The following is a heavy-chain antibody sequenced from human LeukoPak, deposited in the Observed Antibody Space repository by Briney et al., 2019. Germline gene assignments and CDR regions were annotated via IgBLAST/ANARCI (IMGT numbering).Heavy chain of an antibody. V-gene: IGHV4-59*01. D-gene: IGHD2-15*01. J-gene: IGHJ4*02. CDR3: ARGGYYFDY. Sequence: PSETLSLTCTVSGGSISSYYWSWIRQPPGKGLEWIGYIYYSGSTNYNPSLKSRVTISVDTSKNQFSLKLSSVTAADTAVYYCARGGYYFDYWGQGTLVTVSS. CDR2: IYYSGST. CDR1: GGSISSYY.